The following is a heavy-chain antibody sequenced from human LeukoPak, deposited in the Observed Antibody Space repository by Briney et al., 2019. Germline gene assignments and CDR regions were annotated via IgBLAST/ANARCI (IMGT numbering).Heavy chain of an antibody. Sequence: GASVEVSCKASEYTFTGYYMHWVRQAPGQGLEWMGWINPNSGGTNYAQKFQGRVTMTRDTSISTAYMELSRLRSDDTAVYYCATPRELANYYYYGLDVWGQGTTVTVSS. CDR2: INPNSGGT. J-gene: IGHJ6*02. D-gene: IGHD1-26*01. CDR3: ATPRELANYYYYGLDV. CDR1: EYTFTGYY. V-gene: IGHV1-2*02.